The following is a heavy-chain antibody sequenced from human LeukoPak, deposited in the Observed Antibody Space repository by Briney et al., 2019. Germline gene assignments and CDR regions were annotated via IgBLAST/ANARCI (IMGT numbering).Heavy chain of an antibody. D-gene: IGHD1-26*01. CDR2: INHSGST. J-gene: IGHJ4*02. CDR3: ARGIPWSGSYEFDF. V-gene: IGHV4-34*01. CDR1: GGSFSGYY. Sequence: PSETLSLTCAVYGGSFSGYYWSWIRQPPGKGLEWIGEINHSGSTNYNPSLKSRVTISIDMSKKQFSLKLSSVTAADTAVYYCARGIPWSGSYEFDFWGQGTLVTVSS.